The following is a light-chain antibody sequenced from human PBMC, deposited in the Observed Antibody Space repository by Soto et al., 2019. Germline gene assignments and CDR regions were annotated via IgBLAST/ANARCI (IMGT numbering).Light chain of an antibody. V-gene: IGKV4-1*01. CDR1: QSVLYSSNNKNY. J-gene: IGKJ4*01. CDR2: WAS. Sequence: EIVMTQSPDSLAVALGERATINCKSSQSVLYSSNNKNYLAWYQQKPGQPPKLLIYWASTRESGVPDRFSGSGSGTDFTLTISSLHAEDVAVYYCQQYYSTPPTFGGGTKVDIK. CDR3: QQYYSTPPT.